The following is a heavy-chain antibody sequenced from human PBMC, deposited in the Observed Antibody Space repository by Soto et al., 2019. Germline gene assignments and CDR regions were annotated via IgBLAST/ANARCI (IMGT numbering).Heavy chain of an antibody. J-gene: IGHJ4*02. V-gene: IGHV4-39*02. CDR2: IYYSGST. Sequence: QLQLHESGPGLVKPSETLSLTCTVSGGSISSSSYYWGWIRQPPGKGLEWIGSIYYSGSTYYNPSLKSRVTISVDTSKNQVSLKLSSVTAADTAVYYCARDDLKEFDYWGQGTLVTVSS. CDR1: GGSISSSSYY. CDR3: ARDDLKEFDY.